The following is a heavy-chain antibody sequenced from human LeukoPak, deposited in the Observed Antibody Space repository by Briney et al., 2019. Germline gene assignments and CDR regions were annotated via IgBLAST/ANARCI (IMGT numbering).Heavy chain of an antibody. CDR3: AKGGSYRTIDY. CDR1: GVTFSSYG. CDR2: ISHDGSNK. J-gene: IGHJ4*02. V-gene: IGHV3-30*18. Sequence: PGGSLRLSCVASGVTFSSYGMHWVRQAPGKGLEWVAFISHDGSNKYYADSVKGRFTISRDNSKNTVYLQMNSLRAEDTAVYYCAKGGSYRTIDYWGQGTLVTVSS. D-gene: IGHD1-26*01.